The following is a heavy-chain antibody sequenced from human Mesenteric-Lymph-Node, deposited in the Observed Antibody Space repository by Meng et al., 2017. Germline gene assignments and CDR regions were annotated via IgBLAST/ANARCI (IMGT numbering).Heavy chain of an antibody. V-gene: IGHV4-34*01. CDR3: ARGSRLRKLDY. CDR2: INHSGST. CDR1: GGSFSGYY. D-gene: IGHD5-12*01. Sequence: QVQVQPGGAGLLKPSQTLSLTCAVYGGSFSGYYWSWIRQPPGKGLEWIGEINHSGSTNYNPSLKSRVTISVDTSKNQFSLKLSSVTAADTAVYYCARGSRLRKLDYWGQGTLVTVSS. J-gene: IGHJ4*02.